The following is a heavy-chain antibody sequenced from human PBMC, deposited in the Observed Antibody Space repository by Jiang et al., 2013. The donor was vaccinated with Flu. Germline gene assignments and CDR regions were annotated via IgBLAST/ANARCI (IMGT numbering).Heavy chain of an antibody. CDR3: ARIGDPRSFFDN. J-gene: IGHJ4*02. CDR2: IYHSGST. V-gene: IGHV4-38-2*01. D-gene: IGHD4-17*01. Sequence: LLKPSETLSLTCAVSGYSIINGYYWGWIRQPPGEGLEWIGSIYHSGSTYYNSSLKSRVTISVDTSKNQFSLNLRSVTAADTAVYYCARIGDPRSFFDNWGQGTLVTVPS. CDR1: GYSIINGYY.